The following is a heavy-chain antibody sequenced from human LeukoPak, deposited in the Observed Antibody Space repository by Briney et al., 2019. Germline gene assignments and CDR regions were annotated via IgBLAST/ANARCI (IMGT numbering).Heavy chain of an antibody. Sequence: SETLSLTCAVYGGSFSGYYWSWIRQPPGKGLEWIGEINHSGSTNYNPSLKSRVTISVDTSKNQFSLKLSSVTAADTAVYYCARNRGSRAGVDPWGQGTLVTVSS. D-gene: IGHD6-13*01. V-gene: IGHV4-34*01. CDR2: INHSGST. J-gene: IGHJ5*02. CDR3: ARNRGSRAGVDP. CDR1: GGSFSGYY.